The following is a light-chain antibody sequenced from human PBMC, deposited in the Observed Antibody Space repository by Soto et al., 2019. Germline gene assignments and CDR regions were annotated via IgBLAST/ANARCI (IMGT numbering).Light chain of an antibody. V-gene: IGLV1-44*01. J-gene: IGLJ1*01. CDR2: SNN. CDR3: AAWDDSLNAPYV. Sequence: QSVLTQPPSASGAPGQRVTISCSGSSSNIGSHVVSWYQQLPGTAPKLLIYSNNHRPSGVPGRFSGSKSGTSASLAISGLQSEDEADYYCAAWDDSLNAPYVFGTGTKVTVL. CDR1: SSNIGSHV.